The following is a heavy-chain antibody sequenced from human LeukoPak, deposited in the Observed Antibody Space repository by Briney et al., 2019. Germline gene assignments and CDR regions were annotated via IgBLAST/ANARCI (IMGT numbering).Heavy chain of an antibody. CDR2: ISSSSSYI. J-gene: IGHJ4*02. D-gene: IGHD3-22*01. CDR1: GFTFSSYS. CDR3: ARDYYDSSGSTI. Sequence: GGSLRLSCAASGFTFSSYSMNWVRQAPGKGLEWVSSISSSSSYIYYADSLKGRFTISRDNAKNSLYLQMNSLRAEDTAVYYCARDYYDSSGSTIWGQGTLVTVSS. V-gene: IGHV3-21*01.